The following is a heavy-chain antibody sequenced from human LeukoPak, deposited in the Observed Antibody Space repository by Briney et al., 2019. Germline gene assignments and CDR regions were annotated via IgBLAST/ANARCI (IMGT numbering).Heavy chain of an antibody. CDR1: GFTVSSNY. D-gene: IGHD5-12*01. J-gene: IGHJ4*02. CDR3: AFPGGGLRLGY. Sequence: GGSLRLSCAASGFTVSSNYMSWVRQAPGKGLEWVSVIYSGGSTYYADSVKGRFTISRDNSKNTLYLQINSLRAEDTAVYYCAFPGGGLRLGYWGQGTLVTVSS. CDR2: IYSGGST. V-gene: IGHV3-53*01.